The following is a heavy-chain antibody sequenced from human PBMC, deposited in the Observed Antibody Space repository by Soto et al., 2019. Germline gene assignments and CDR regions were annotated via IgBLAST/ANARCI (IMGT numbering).Heavy chain of an antibody. V-gene: IGHV3-30*18. CDR1: GFTFSSYG. Sequence: PGGSLRLSCAASGFTFSSYGMHWVRQAPGKGLEWVAVISYDGSNKYYADSVKGRFTISRDNSKNTLYLQMNSLRAEDTAVYYCAKNPSDCSSTSCYEYYFDYWGQGTLVTVSS. D-gene: IGHD2-2*01. J-gene: IGHJ4*02. CDR3: AKNPSDCSSTSCYEYYFDY. CDR2: ISYDGSNK.